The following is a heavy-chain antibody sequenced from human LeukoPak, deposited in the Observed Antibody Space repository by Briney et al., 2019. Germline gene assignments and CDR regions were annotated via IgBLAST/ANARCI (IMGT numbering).Heavy chain of an antibody. D-gene: IGHD5-24*01. CDR1: GGSISSYY. CDR3: ARDRDGHNSYYYYYMDV. V-gene: IGHV4-4*07. J-gene: IGHJ6*03. Sequence: PSETLSLTCTVSGGSISSYYWSWIRQPAGKGLEWIGRIYTSGSTNYNPSLKSRVTMSVDTSKNQFSLKLSSVTAADTAVYYCARDRDGHNSYYYYYMDVWGKGTTVIISS. CDR2: IYTSGST.